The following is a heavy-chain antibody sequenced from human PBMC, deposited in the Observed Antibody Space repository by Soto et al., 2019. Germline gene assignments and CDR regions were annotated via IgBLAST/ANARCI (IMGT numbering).Heavy chain of an antibody. CDR3: AREKRRIAARLGSYFDY. CDR1: GATTSSGGYS. Sequence: LSLTCTLAGATTSSGGYSWNWIRQHPGKSLEWIGYIDYSGSTYYNPSLKSRVTISVDTSKNQFSLKLSSVHAADTAVYYCAREKRRIAARLGSYFDYWGQGTLVTVSS. V-gene: IGHV4-31*03. D-gene: IGHD6-6*01. J-gene: IGHJ4*02. CDR2: IDYSGST.